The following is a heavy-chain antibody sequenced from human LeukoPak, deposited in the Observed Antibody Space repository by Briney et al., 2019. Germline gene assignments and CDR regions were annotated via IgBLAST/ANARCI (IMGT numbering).Heavy chain of an antibody. J-gene: IGHJ4*02. CDR3: ARGPNSNWSGLDF. V-gene: IGHV3-74*01. CDR2: ISPTGSTT. Sequence: PGGSLRLSCTASGFSFSGHWMHWARQLPGKGLGWVSRISPTGSTTSYADSVKGRFTVSRDNAKNSLYLQVNNLRAEDTAVYYCARGPNSNWSGLDFWGQGTLLTASS. CDR1: GFSFSGHW. D-gene: IGHD6-6*01.